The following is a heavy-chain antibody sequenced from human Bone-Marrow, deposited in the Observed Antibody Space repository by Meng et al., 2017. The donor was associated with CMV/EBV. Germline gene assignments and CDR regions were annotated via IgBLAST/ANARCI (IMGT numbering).Heavy chain of an antibody. CDR2: ISAYNGNT. D-gene: IGHD2-2*01. J-gene: IGHJ4*02. V-gene: IGHV1-18*01. CDR3: ARGGRWGYQLLLGPGGYFDY. CDR1: GYTFTSYG. Sequence: ASVKVSCKASGYTFTSYGISWVRQAPGQGLEWMGWISAYNGNTNYAQKLQGRVTMTTDTSTSTAYMELRSLRSDDTAVYYCARGGRWGYQLLLGPGGYFDYWGQGTLVTVYS.